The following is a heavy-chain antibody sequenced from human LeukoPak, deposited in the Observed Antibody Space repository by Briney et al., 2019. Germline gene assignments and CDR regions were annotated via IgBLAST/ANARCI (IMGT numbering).Heavy chain of an antibody. J-gene: IGHJ3*02. Sequence: LETLSLTCTVSGGSISSYYWSWIRQPPGKGLEWIGYIYYSGSTNYNPSLKSRVTISVDTSKNQFSLKLSSVTAADTAVYYCASPARYSSSWYRAFDIWGQGTMVTVSS. CDR2: IYYSGST. CDR3: ASPARYSSSWYRAFDI. V-gene: IGHV4-59*08. CDR1: GGSISSYY. D-gene: IGHD6-13*01.